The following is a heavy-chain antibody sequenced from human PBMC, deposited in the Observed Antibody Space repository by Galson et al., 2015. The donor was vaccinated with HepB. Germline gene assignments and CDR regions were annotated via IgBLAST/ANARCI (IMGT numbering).Heavy chain of an antibody. V-gene: IGHV3-73*01. Sequence: SLRLSCAASGFSFSGSALHWVRQAPGKGLEWVGRIRSRTRSYATAYGASGKGRFTISRDNSENTLHLQMNSLKTDDTAVYYCAKDRSRRLQYFDWFFDSWGQGTLVTVSS. J-gene: IGHJ5*01. CDR3: AKDRSRRLQYFDWFFDS. D-gene: IGHD3-9*01. CDR1: GFSFSGSA. CDR2: IRSRTRSYAT.